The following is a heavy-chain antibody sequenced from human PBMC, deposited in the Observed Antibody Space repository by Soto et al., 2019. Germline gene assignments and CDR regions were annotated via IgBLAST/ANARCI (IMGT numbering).Heavy chain of an antibody. CDR2: ISAYNGNT. V-gene: IGHV1-18*01. Sequence: ASVKVSCKASGYTFTSYGISWVRQAPGQGLEWMGWISAYNGNTNYAQKLQGRVTMTTDTSTSTAYMELRSLRSDDTAVYCCARDRGTAAAPYGMDVWGQGTTVTVSS. D-gene: IGHD6-13*01. CDR1: GYTFTSYG. J-gene: IGHJ6*02. CDR3: ARDRGTAAAPYGMDV.